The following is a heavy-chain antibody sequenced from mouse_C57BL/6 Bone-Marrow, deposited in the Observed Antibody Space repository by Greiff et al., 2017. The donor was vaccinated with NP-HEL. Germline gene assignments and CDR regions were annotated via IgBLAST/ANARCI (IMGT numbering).Heavy chain of an antibody. V-gene: IGHV7-3*01. D-gene: IGHD2-2*01. CDR3: ARFYGYD. CDR2: IRNKANGYTT. CDR1: GFTFTDYY. Sequence: EVKLMESGGGLVQPGGSLSLSCAASGFTFTDYYMSWVRQPPGKALEWLGFIRNKANGYTTEYSASVKGRFTISRDNPQSILYLQMNALRAEDSATYYCARFYGYDWGQGTLVTVSA. J-gene: IGHJ3*01.